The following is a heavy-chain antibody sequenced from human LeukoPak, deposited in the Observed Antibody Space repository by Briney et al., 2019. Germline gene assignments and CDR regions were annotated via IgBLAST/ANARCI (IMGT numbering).Heavy chain of an antibody. CDR1: GGSISSSSYY. D-gene: IGHD2-15*01. CDR3: AREVIGYCSGGSCYQDY. V-gene: IGHV4-39*07. J-gene: IGHJ4*02. Sequence: PSETLSLTCTVSGGSISSSSYYWGWIRQPPGKGLEWIGSIYYSGSTYYNPSLKSRVTISVDTSKNQFSLKLSSVTAADTAVYYCAREVIGYCSGGSCYQDYWGQGTLVTVSS. CDR2: IYYSGST.